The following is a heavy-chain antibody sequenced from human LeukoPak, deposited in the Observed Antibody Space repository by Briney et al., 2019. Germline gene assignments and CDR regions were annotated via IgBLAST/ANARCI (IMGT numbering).Heavy chain of an antibody. CDR3: ARDQGVAGYTMAFDY. Sequence: SETLSLTCTVSGASISSDYWSWVRQPPGKGLEWIGYIYYSGSTNYNPSLKSRVTISLDTPKNQFSLKLSSVTAADTAVYYCARDQGVAGYTMAFDYWGQGTLVTVSS. V-gene: IGHV4-59*12. CDR2: IYYSGST. CDR1: GASISSDY. D-gene: IGHD6-19*01. J-gene: IGHJ4*02.